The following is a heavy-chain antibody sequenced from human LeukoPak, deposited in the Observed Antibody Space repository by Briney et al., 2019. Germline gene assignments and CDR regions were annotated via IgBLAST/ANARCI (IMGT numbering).Heavy chain of an antibody. V-gene: IGHV3-20*04. CDR2: LRGNGDNT. CDR1: GFNFSNYA. Sequence: GGSLRLSCAASGFNFSNYAMSWVRQAPGKGLEWVSSLRGNGDNTNYADALKGRFTISRDNAKNSLYLQMSSLRVEDTAFYYCAKDSYGGSGSYYLYSFDMWGQGTMVTVSS. D-gene: IGHD3-10*01. J-gene: IGHJ3*02. CDR3: AKDSYGGSGSYYLYSFDM.